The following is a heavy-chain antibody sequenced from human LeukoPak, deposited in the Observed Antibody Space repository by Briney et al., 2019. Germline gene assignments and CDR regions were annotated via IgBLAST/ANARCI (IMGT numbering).Heavy chain of an antibody. Sequence: GGSLRLSCVASGFTFSNHAMSWVRQSPGKGLEWVSGLSGRGDSKYYSDAVNGRFSISRDNSRNTLFLQLNRLRPEDTAVYFCAKDRRETEMFPEGDFDSWGQGTLVTVSS. J-gene: IGHJ4*02. CDR2: LSGRGDSK. CDR1: GFTFSNHA. V-gene: IGHV3-23*01. CDR3: AKDRRETEMFPEGDFDS. D-gene: IGHD5-24*01.